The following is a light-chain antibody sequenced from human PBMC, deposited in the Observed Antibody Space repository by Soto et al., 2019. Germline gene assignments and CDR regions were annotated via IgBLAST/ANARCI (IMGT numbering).Light chain of an antibody. CDR1: SSDVGGYNY. CDR3: SSYTSSSTLV. Sequence: QSALTQPASVSGSPGQSITISCTGTSSDVGGYNYVSWYQQHPGKAPKLMIYEVSNRPSGVSNRFSGSKSGNTAPLTISGXQAXXXADYYCSSYTSSSTLVFGGGTKVTV. CDR2: EVS. J-gene: IGLJ2*01. V-gene: IGLV2-14*01.